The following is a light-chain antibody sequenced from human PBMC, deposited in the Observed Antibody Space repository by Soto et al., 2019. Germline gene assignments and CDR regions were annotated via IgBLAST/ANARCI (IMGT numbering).Light chain of an antibody. CDR1: QNINNY. J-gene: IGKJ1*01. CDR2: AAS. Sequence: DIQMTQSPSSLSASVGDRVTITCRASQNINNYLNWYQQKPGKDPKLMIYAASTLQRGVPSRFSGSGSGTDFTLTISSLQPEDFATYYCQQSYSSPRTFGQGTKVEIK. CDR3: QQSYSSPRT. V-gene: IGKV1-39*01.